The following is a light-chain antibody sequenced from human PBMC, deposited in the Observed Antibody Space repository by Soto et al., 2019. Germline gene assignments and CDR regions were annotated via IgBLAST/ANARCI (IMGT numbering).Light chain of an antibody. Sequence: QSALTQPASVSGSPGQSITITISCTGSSSDVGSYNLVSWYQKNPGKAPKLMIYEGSKRPSGVSNRFSDSKSGNTASLTISGLQAEDEADYYCCSYAGSYVFGTGTKLTVL. J-gene: IGLJ1*01. CDR3: CSYAGSYV. CDR2: EGS. V-gene: IGLV2-23*01. CDR1: SSDVGSYNL.